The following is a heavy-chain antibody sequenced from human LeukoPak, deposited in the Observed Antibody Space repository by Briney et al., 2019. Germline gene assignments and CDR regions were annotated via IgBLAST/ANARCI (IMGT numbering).Heavy chain of an antibody. CDR2: ISYSGNT. V-gene: IGHV4-39*01. J-gene: IGHJ5*02. CDR1: GVSISSSSSY. CDR3: ARLTGNKAKNRWSDP. Sequence: PSETLSLTCAVSGVSISSSSSYWAWIRQPPGKGLEWIATISYSGNTYYNPSLKSRVTISADTSKTPFSLKLSSVTAADTAVYYCARLTGNKAKNRWSDPWGQGTLVTVSS. D-gene: IGHD7-27*01.